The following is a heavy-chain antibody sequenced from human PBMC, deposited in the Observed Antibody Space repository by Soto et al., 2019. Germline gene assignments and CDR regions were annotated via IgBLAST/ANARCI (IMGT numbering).Heavy chain of an antibody. CDR1: GSAITRYY. V-gene: IGHV1-46*01. CDR3: ARDTSGWSLNGLDV. J-gene: IGHJ6*02. D-gene: IGHD6-19*01. CDR2: INPGGGSE. Sequence: QVDLVQSGAEVKKPGASVTISCKASGSAITRYYIHWVRQAPGRGLECMGIINPGGGSESYAQKFQDKVTIDKDTPTGTVYMDLRSLRTEDTAVYYCARDTSGWSLNGLDVWGQGTTVNVSS.